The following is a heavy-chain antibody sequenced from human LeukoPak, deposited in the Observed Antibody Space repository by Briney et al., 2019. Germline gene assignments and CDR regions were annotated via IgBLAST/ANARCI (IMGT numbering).Heavy chain of an antibody. CDR1: GFTFSSYA. J-gene: IGHJ5*02. V-gene: IGHV3-30*04. Sequence: GGSLRLSCAASGFTFSSYAMHWVRQAPGKGLEWVAVISYDGSNKYYADSVKGRFTISRDNSENTLYLQMNSLRAEDTAVYYCASFGYPPAWFDPWGQGTLVTVSS. CDR3: ASFGYPPAWFDP. CDR2: ISYDGSNK. D-gene: IGHD5-18*01.